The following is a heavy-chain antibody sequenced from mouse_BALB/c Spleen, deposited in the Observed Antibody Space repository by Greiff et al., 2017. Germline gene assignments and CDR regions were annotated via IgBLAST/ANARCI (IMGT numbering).Heavy chain of an antibody. CDR1: GFSLTSYG. V-gene: IGHV2-2*02. CDR3: ARKGYGSIWYFDV. CDR2: IWSGGST. Sequence: QVQLKQSGPGLVQPSQSLSITCTVSGFSLTSYGVHWVRQSPGKGLEWLGVIWSGGSTDYNAAFISRLSISKDNSKSQVFFKMNSLQANDTAIYYCARKGYGSIWYFDVWGAGTTVTVSS. J-gene: IGHJ1*01. D-gene: IGHD1-1*01.